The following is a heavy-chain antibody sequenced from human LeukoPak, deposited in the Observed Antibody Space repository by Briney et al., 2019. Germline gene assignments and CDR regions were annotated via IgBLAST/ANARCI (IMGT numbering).Heavy chain of an antibody. V-gene: IGHV5-51*01. CDR1: GYSFSTYW. CDR3: ARLSSLGSGWYGYYFDY. D-gene: IGHD6-19*01. J-gene: IGHJ4*02. CDR2: ISPGDSDT. Sequence: GESLKISCKGSGYSFSTYWIAWVRQMPGKGPEWMGVISPGDSDTRYSPSFQGQVTISADKSISTAYLQWSSLKASDTAMYYCARLSSLGSGWYGYYFDYWGQGTLVTVSS.